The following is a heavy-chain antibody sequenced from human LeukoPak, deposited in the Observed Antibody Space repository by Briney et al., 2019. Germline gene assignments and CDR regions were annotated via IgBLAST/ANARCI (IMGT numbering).Heavy chain of an antibody. CDR3: ARVDTASDAFDI. J-gene: IGHJ3*02. V-gene: IGHV4-59*01. D-gene: IGHD5-18*01. CDR2: IYYSGST. CDR1: GGSISSYY. Sequence: SETLSLTCTISGGSISSYYWSWIRQPPGKGLEWIGYIYYSGSTNYNPSLKSRVTISVDTSKNQFSLKLSSVTAADTAVYYCARVDTASDAFDIWGQGTMVTVSS.